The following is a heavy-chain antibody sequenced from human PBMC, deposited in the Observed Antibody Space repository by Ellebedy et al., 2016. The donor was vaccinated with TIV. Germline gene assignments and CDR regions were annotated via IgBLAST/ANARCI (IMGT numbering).Heavy chain of an antibody. CDR3: ARLTMVRGVIITLDYGMDV. D-gene: IGHD3-10*01. V-gene: IGHV5-51*01. CDR1: GYSFTSYW. Sequence: ASVKVSXXGSGYSFTSYWIGWVRQMPGKGLEWMGIIYPGDSDTRYSPSFQGQVTISADKSISTAYLQWSSLKASDTAMYYCARLTMVRGVIITLDYGMDVWGQGTTVTVSS. J-gene: IGHJ6*02. CDR2: IYPGDSDT.